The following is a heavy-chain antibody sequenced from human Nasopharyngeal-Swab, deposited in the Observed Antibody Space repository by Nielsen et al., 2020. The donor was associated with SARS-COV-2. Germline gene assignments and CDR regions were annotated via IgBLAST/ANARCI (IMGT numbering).Heavy chain of an antibody. CDR3: ATQIGVSAMNISYYYGLDV. CDR1: GFTFNYFG. Sequence: GESLKISCAASGFTFNYFGMHWVRQAPGKGLEWVAVMSYHGSSKYYADSVKGRFSISRDNSRKTLYLQMNSLTPEDTAIYYCATQIGVSAMNISYYYGLDVWGQGTTVTVSS. CDR2: MSYHGSSK. D-gene: IGHD1/OR15-1a*01. J-gene: IGHJ6*02. V-gene: IGHV3-30*03.